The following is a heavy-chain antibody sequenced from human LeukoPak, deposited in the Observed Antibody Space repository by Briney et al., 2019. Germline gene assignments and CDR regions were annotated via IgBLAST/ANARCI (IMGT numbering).Heavy chain of an antibody. V-gene: IGHV5-10-1*01. D-gene: IGHD5-18*01. CDR3: ASTVDTSMVTHYYYGMDV. Sequence: GESLQISCKGSGSTFTNYWITGVRQLPGKGLEGTGRIDRSDSYTYYSPSFQGHVTISVDKSISTAFLQWSSLKPSDTAMYYCASTVDTSMVTHYYYGMDVWGQGTTVTVSS. CDR1: GSTFTNYW. J-gene: IGHJ6*02. CDR2: IDRSDSYT.